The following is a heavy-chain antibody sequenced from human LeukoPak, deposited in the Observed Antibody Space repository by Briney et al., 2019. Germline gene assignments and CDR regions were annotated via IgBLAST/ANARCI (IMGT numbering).Heavy chain of an antibody. CDR3: ARGRGLIGTSRFDP. D-gene: IGHD3-10*01. V-gene: IGHV1-3*01. CDR2: INAGNGNT. Sequence: ASVKVSCKTSGCTFSNSGLHWVRQAPGQSLEWMGWINAGNGNTKYSQKFQDRLTITRDTSASTVYMELNSLKSEDTAMYYCARGRGLIGTSRFDPWGQGTLFIVS. CDR1: GCTFSNSG. J-gene: IGHJ5*02.